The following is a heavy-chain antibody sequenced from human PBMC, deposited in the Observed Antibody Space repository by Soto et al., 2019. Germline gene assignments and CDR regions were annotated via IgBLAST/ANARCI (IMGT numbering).Heavy chain of an antibody. CDR1: ENTFRIYA. Sequence: EVQLLDSGGGLVQPGGSLRLSCAASENTFRIYAMSWVRQAPGKGLEWVSTISSSGASTYYADSVKGRFIISRDNSKNTLYLQMNTLRAEDTAIYYCALLQGWFDPWGQGALITVSS. D-gene: IGHD3-10*01. V-gene: IGHV3-23*01. CDR2: ISSSGAST. J-gene: IGHJ5*02. CDR3: ALLQGWFDP.